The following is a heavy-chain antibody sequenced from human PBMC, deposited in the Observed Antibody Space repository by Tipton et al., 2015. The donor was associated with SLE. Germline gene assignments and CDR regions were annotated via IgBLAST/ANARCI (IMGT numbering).Heavy chain of an antibody. Sequence: TLSLTCTVSGGSISSFFWSWIRQPPGKGLEWIGHIYYSGSTNYNPSLKSRVTMSVDTSKNQISLKLSSVTAADTAVYYCARDVAPAAVPLFEYWGQGTLVTVSS. V-gene: IGHV4-59*01. D-gene: IGHD2-2*01. J-gene: IGHJ4*02. CDR2: IYYSGST. CDR3: ARDVAPAAVPLFEY. CDR1: GGSISSFF.